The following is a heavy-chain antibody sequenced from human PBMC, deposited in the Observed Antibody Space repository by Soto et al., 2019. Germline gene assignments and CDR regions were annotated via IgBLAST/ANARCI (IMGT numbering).Heavy chain of an antibody. D-gene: IGHD3-22*01. Sequence: PGGSLRVSCVASGFTLTGYSLNWVRQTPGKGLEWVSSISSSSSSIYYADSVRGRFAISRDNAKNTLYLQMNSLRAEDTAVYYCSREGYDSSGYSYYFDYWGQRTLVTVSS. CDR2: ISSSSSSI. CDR1: GFTLTGYS. V-gene: IGHV3-21*01. CDR3: SREGYDSSGYSYYFDY. J-gene: IGHJ4*02.